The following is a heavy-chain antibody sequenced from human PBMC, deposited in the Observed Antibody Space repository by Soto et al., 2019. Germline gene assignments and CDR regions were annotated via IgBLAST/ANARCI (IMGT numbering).Heavy chain of an antibody. CDR1: GGSISSYY. D-gene: IGHD3-3*01. CDR3: ARGGEILEWLFLLGGFDP. CDR2: IYYSGST. J-gene: IGHJ5*02. V-gene: IGHV4-59*01. Sequence: SETLSLTCTFSGGSISSYYWSWIRQPPGKGLEWIGYIYYSGSTNYNPPLKSRVTISVDTSKNQFSLKLSSVTAADTAVYYCARGGEILEWLFLLGGFDPWGQGTLVTVSS.